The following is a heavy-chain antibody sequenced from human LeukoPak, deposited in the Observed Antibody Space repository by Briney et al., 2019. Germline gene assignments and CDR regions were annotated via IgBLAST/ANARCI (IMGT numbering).Heavy chain of an antibody. CDR3: ARGKAGDSGGHRAFDI. J-gene: IGHJ3*02. V-gene: IGHV1-8*01. Sequence: ASVKLSCKASGYTFTAYDINWVRQATGQGLEWMGWMNPNSGNTGYAQKFQGSVTITRNTSINTAYMDFSNLRPEDTAVYYCARGKAGDSGGHRAFDIWGQGTMVTVSS. CDR1: GYTFTAYD. CDR2: MNPNSGNT. D-gene: IGHD2-15*01.